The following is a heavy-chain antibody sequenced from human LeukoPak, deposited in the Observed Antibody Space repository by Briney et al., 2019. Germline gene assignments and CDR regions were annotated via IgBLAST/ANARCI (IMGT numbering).Heavy chain of an antibody. Sequence: PSETLSLTCTVSGGSISSYYWSWIRQPPGEGLEWIGYISYSGSTNYNPSLKSRVTISVDTTKNQLSLKLSSVTTADTAVYYCASEGSSYDILTGQFDHWGQGTLVPVSS. J-gene: IGHJ4*02. CDR2: ISYSGST. CDR1: GGSISSYY. V-gene: IGHV4-59*01. CDR3: ASEGSSYDILTGQFDH. D-gene: IGHD3-9*01.